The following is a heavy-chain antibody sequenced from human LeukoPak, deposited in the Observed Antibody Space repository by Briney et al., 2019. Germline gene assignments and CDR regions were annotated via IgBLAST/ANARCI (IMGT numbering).Heavy chain of an antibody. Sequence: ASVKVSCKASGYTFIGYYVHWVRQAPGQGLEWMGWINSKSGGTNYAQKFQGRVTMTRDTSISTAYMELSRLRSDDTAVYYCARSGEPATSYYYYYYMDVWGKGTTVTVSS. J-gene: IGHJ6*03. V-gene: IGHV1-2*02. CDR1: GYTFIGYY. CDR2: INSKSGGT. D-gene: IGHD1-14*01. CDR3: ARSGEPATSYYYYYYMDV.